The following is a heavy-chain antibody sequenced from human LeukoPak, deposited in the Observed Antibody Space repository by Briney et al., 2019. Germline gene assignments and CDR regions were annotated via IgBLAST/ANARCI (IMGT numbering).Heavy chain of an antibody. CDR3: ARGTWSDAFDI. J-gene: IGHJ3*02. V-gene: IGHV1-18*01. D-gene: IGHD6-13*01. CDR2: ISAYNGNT. CDR1: GYTFTTAG. Sequence: ASVKVSCEASGYTFTTAGISWVRQAPGQGLEWMGWISAYNGNTNYAQKLQGRVTMTTDTSTTTAYMELRSLRSDDTAVYYCARGTWSDAFDIWGQGTMLTVSS.